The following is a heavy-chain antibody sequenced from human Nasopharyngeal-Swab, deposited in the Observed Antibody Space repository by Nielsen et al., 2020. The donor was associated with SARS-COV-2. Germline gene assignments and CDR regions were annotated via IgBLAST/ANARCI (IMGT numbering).Heavy chain of an antibody. CDR3: ARGGYSGYEYYFDY. D-gene: IGHD5-12*01. CDR2: IKQDGSEK. CDR1: GFTFSSYW. J-gene: IGHJ4*02. V-gene: IGHV3-7*01. Sequence: GGSLRLSCAASGFTFSSYWMSWVRQAPGQGLEWVANIKQDGSEKYYVDSVKGRFTISRDNAKNSLYLQMNSLRAEDKAVYYCARGGYSGYEYYFDYWGQGTLVTVSS.